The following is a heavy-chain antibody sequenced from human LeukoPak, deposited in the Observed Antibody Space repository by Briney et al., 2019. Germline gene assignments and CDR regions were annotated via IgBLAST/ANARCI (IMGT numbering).Heavy chain of an antibody. J-gene: IGHJ4*02. Sequence: GASVKVSCKASGYTFTSYDINWVRQATGQGLEWMGWMNPNSGNTGYAQKFQGRVTMTEDTSTDTAYMELSSLRSEDTAVYYCATRNYYSGSYSDFGYWGQGTLVTVSS. CDR2: MNPNSGNT. V-gene: IGHV1-8*02. CDR3: ATRNYYSGSYSDFGY. D-gene: IGHD1-26*01. CDR1: GYTFTSYD.